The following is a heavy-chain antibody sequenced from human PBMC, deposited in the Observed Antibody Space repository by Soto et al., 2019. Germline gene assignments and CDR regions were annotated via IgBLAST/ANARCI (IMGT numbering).Heavy chain of an antibody. Sequence: EVQLVQSGAEVKKPGESLTISCQGSGNSFTNTWISWVRLTPGKGLEWMGRIDPVDSYTYYMPSFKGHVTITVDKPTTTAYLHWSSLKASDTAMYYCARRSCAGTSCFFDYWGQGTLVAVSA. CDR1: GNSFTNTW. J-gene: IGHJ4*02. D-gene: IGHD1-1*01. CDR3: ARRSCAGTSCFFDY. CDR2: IDPVDSYT. V-gene: IGHV5-10-1*01.